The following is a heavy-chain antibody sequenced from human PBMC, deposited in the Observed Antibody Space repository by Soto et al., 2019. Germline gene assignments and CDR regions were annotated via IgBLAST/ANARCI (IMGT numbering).Heavy chain of an antibody. CDR2: ITGSGDST. J-gene: IGHJ4*02. V-gene: IGHV3-23*01. CDR3: AKALHFSGWVRAQTFDY. D-gene: IGHD6-19*01. Sequence: EVQLLESGGGLVQPGGSLRLSCAVSGFTFSSHAMSWVRQAPGTGLGCVSSITGSGDSTYYADSVKGRFTIPRHKSKSTLDLQLSSLRAEATAVYYWAKALHFSGWVRAQTFDYWGQGTQVTGSS. CDR1: GFTFSSHA.